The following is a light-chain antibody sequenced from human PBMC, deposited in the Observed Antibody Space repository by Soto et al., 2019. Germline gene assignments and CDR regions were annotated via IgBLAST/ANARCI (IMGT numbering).Light chain of an antibody. J-gene: IGKJ1*01. CDR1: QIVSSN. Sequence: EIVMTQSPATLSVSPGERATLSCRASQIVSSNLAWYQQKPGQAPRLLIYGASTRATGIPARFSGSGSGTEFTLTISSLQSEAFAVYYCQQYNNWPPWTFGQGTKVEIK. CDR2: GAS. CDR3: QQYNNWPPWT. V-gene: IGKV3-15*01.